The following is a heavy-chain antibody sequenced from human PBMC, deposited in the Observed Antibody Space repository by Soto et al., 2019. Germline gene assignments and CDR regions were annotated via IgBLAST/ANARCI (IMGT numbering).Heavy chain of an antibody. CDR3: ARGGGSSSWNFDS. V-gene: IGHV3-48*01. CDR2: ITSSSGTI. J-gene: IGHJ4*02. CDR1: GFTFSSFT. D-gene: IGHD6-13*01. Sequence: EVQLVESGGGLVQPGGSLRLSCAASGFTFSSFTMNWVRQAPGKGLEWISYITSSSGTIYYADSVKGRFTISRDNAKNSPSLQMNSLRAEDTAVYYCARGGGSSSWNFDSWGQGTRVTVSS.